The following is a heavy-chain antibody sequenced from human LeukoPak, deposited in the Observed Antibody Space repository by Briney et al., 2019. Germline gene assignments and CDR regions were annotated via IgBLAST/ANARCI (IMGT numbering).Heavy chain of an antibody. CDR2: ISVDGETL. CDR1: VFSVSSFG. CDR3: AQGYSSGWYPY. Sequence: GGSLRLSCPVSVFSVSSFGMSWVRQAPGKGLEWISAISVDGETLYYADSVKGRLIISRDNSKNTLYLQLSSLRAEDTAVYYCAQGYSSGWYPYWGQGSLVSVSS. D-gene: IGHD6-19*01. J-gene: IGHJ4*02. V-gene: IGHV3-23*01.